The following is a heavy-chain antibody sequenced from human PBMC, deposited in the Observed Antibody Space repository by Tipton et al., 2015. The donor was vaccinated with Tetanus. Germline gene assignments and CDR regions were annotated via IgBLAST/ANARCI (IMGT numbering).Heavy chain of an antibody. Sequence: QSGPEVKKPGASVKISCKTSGYPFISYTMHWVRQAPGQGLEWMGCVNGDNGITKYSQKFQGRVTITRDTSASTGYMTLSSLRSEDTAVYYCARVVRGSGSRIRAVDHWGQGTLVIVSS. V-gene: IGHV1-3*01. J-gene: IGHJ4*02. CDR3: ARVVRGSGSRIRAVDH. D-gene: IGHD3-10*01. CDR2: VNGDNGIT. CDR1: GYPFISYT.